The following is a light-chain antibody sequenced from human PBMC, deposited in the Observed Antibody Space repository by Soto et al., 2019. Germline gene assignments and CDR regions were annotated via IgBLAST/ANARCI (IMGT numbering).Light chain of an antibody. CDR3: TSYAGGNNV. J-gene: IGLJ1*01. CDR1: SSDVGAYNY. Sequence: QSALTQPPSASGSPGQSVTISCTGTSSDVGAYNYVSWYQQYPGKVPRLMIYEVNKRPSGVPDRFSSSKSGNTASLTVSGLQAEDEADYYCTSYAGGNNVFGTGTKLTVL. CDR2: EVN. V-gene: IGLV2-8*01.